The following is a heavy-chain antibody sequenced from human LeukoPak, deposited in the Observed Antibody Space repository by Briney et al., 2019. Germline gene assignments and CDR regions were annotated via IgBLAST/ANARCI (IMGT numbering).Heavy chain of an antibody. V-gene: IGHV3-30*02. D-gene: IGHD3-22*01. CDR1: GFTFSSYG. CDR3: AKDLYYYDSSGYSIFDY. J-gene: IGHJ4*02. CDR2: IRYDGSNK. Sequence: GGSLRLSCAASGFTFSSYGMHWVRQAPGKGLEWVAFIRYDGSNKYYADSVKGRFTISRDNSKNTLYLQMNSLRAEDTAVYYCAKDLYYYDSSGYSIFDYWGQGTLVTVSS.